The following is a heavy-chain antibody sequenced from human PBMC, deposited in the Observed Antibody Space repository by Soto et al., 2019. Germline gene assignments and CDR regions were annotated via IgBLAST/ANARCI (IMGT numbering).Heavy chain of an antibody. Sequence: PSETLSLTCTVSGGSVSGYYWSWIRQPPGKGLEWIGYIYYSESTNYNPSLKSRVTISVDTSKNQLSLKLSSVTAADTAVYYCARPYRQVVVIHHWYFDLWGRGTLVTVSS. V-gene: IGHV4-59*02. CDR3: ARPYRQVVVIHHWYFDL. CDR2: IYYSEST. J-gene: IGHJ2*01. CDR1: GGSVSGYY. D-gene: IGHD3-22*01.